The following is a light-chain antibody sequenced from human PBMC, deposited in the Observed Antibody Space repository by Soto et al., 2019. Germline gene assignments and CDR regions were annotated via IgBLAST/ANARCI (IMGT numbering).Light chain of an antibody. CDR3: QQYNTYPLN. V-gene: IGKV1-5*01. Sequence: DIQLTQSPSTLSASVGDRVTITCRASQTISNWLAWYQQKPGKAPKVLIYDASTLDGGVPSRFSGRRSGTAFTLTISSLQPSDFATYYCQQYNTYPLNFGGGTKVDIK. CDR1: QTISNW. J-gene: IGKJ4*01. CDR2: DAS.